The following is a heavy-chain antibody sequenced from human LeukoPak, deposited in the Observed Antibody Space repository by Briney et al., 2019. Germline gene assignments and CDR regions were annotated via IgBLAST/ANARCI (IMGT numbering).Heavy chain of an antibody. V-gene: IGHV4-59*08. CDR3: ARGLWFGDENPPYFDY. J-gene: IGHJ4*02. CDR2: SYYTGST. D-gene: IGHD3-10*01. Sequence: SETLSLTCTVSGGSISSYYYWSWIRQPPGKGLEWIGYSYYTGSTNYNPSLKSRVTISIDTSKNQFSLKLSSVTAADTAVYYCARGLWFGDENPPYFDYWGQGTLVTVSS. CDR1: GGSISSYYY.